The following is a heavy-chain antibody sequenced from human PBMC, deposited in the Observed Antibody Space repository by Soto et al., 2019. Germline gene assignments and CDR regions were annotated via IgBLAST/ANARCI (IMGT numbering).Heavy chain of an antibody. CDR1: GGSFSSHY. CDR2: INRGGGT. D-gene: IGHD2-15*01. Sequence: QVQLQQWGAGLLKPSETLSLTCAVYGGSFSSHYWSWIRRPPGKGLEWIGEINRGGGTNYNPSLRSLVTRSVDTSKNQCSLKVSSVTAADTAVYYCASNSLWAAVGAYCVHWGQGTLVIVSS. J-gene: IGHJ4*02. CDR3: ASNSLWAAVGAYCVH. V-gene: IGHV4-34*01.